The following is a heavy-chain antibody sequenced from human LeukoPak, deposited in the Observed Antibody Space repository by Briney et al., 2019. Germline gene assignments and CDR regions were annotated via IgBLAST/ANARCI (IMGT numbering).Heavy chain of an antibody. CDR1: GYSISSGFY. CDR3: ARGVGLAQGGTFDY. CDR2: IYHSGST. J-gene: IGHJ4*02. V-gene: IGHV4-38-2*02. Sequence: PETLSLTCTVSGYSISSGFYWGWIRQPPGKGLEWIGSIYHSGSTHYKSSLKSRVTITVDTSKNQLSLKLSSVTAADTAVYYCARGVGLAQGGTFDYWGQGTLVTVSS. D-gene: IGHD1-1*01.